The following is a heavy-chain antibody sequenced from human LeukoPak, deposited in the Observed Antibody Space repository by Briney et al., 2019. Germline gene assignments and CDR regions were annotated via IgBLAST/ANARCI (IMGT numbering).Heavy chain of an antibody. CDR3: AKPITMIVVVTPDDY. CDR1: GFTFSSYA. D-gene: IGHD3-22*01. Sequence: GGSLRLSCAASGFTFSSYAMNWVRQAPGKGLEWVSAISGSGGSTYYADSVKGRFTISRDNSKNTLYLQMNSLRAEDTAVYYCAKPITMIVVVTPDDYWGQGTLVTVSS. J-gene: IGHJ4*02. CDR2: ISGSGGST. V-gene: IGHV3-23*01.